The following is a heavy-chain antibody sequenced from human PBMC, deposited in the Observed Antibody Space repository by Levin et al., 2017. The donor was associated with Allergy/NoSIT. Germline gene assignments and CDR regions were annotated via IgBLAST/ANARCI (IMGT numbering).Heavy chain of an antibody. Sequence: GGSLRLSCAASGFTFSSYGMNWVRQAPGKGLEWVSSISSSSSYIYYADSVKGRFTISRDNAKNSLYLQMNSLRAEDTAVYYCARDSPDYYGSGSYYNEAFDIWGQGTMVTVSS. D-gene: IGHD3-10*01. V-gene: IGHV3-21*01. J-gene: IGHJ3*02. CDR3: ARDSPDYYGSGSYYNEAFDI. CDR1: GFTFSSYG. CDR2: ISSSSSYI.